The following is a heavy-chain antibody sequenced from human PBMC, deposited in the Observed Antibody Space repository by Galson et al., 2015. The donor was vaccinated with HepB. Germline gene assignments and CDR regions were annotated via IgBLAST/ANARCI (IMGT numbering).Heavy chain of an antibody. CDR2: INVGNGNT. D-gene: IGHD3-10*01. J-gene: IGHJ5*02. Sequence: SVKVSCKASGYTFTSYSMHWVRQAPGQRLEWMGWINVGNGNTKYSQKFQGRVTIKRDTSASIVHMELSSLRSEDTAVYYCARDGPTLWFGELLNHWGQGTLVTVSS. V-gene: IGHV1-3*01. CDR3: ARDGPTLWFGELLNH. CDR1: GYTFTSYS.